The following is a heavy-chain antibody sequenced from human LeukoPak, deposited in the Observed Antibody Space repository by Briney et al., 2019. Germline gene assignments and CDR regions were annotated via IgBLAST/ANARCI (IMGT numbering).Heavy chain of an antibody. CDR3: ARQDILTGYYFDY. CDR1: GFTFSSYA. V-gene: IGHV3-23*01. Sequence: GGSLRLSCAASGFTFSSYAMSWVRQAPGKGLEWVSTIWGIGGNTYYADSVKGRFTISRDNSKNTLYLQMNSLRAEDTAVYYCARQDILTGYYFDYWGQGTLVTVSS. D-gene: IGHD3-9*01. CDR2: IWGIGGNT. J-gene: IGHJ4*02.